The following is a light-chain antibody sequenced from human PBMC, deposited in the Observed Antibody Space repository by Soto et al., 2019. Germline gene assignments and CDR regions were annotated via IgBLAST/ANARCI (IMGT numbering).Light chain of an antibody. CDR3: QQYGSSPRT. Sequence: EIVWTQSPGTLSLSPGERATLPCRASQSVSSSYLAWYQQNPGQAPRLLIYGASSRATGIPDRFSGSGSGTDFTLTISRLEPEDFAVYYCQQYGSSPRTLGQGTKVDI. V-gene: IGKV3-20*01. J-gene: IGKJ1*01. CDR1: QSVSSSY. CDR2: GAS.